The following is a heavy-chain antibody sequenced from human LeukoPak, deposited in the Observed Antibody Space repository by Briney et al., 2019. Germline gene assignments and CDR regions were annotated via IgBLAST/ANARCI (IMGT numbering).Heavy chain of an antibody. CDR1: RFAFRSYW. D-gene: IGHD1-26*01. J-gene: IGHJ4*02. Sequence: GGSLRLSCAASRFAFRSYWMSWVRQAPGKGLERVANIKQDGSEEYYVDSMTGRFTISRDNAKNSLYLQMNSLRAEDTALYYCASGGIYYGAAFDFWGQGTLVTVSS. CDR3: ASGGIYYGAAFDF. CDR2: IKQDGSEE. V-gene: IGHV3-7*03.